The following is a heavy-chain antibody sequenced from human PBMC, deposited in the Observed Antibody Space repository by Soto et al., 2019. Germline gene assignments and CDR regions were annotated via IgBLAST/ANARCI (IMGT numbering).Heavy chain of an antibody. CDR1: GGSITTGGRY. Sequence: QVRLQEWGPGLVKPSQTLSLKCSVSGGSITTGGRYWSWIRQLPGKGLEWIGDIYYSGNTYYNACRKSRVTISVEAAKNQFSLRLSSVAAADTYVYYCAEALVFTGGDGFEIWGQGRLVTVSS. J-gene: IGHJ3*02. CDR2: IYYSGNT. CDR3: AEALVFTGGDGFEI. D-gene: IGHD1-1*01. V-gene: IGHV4-31*02.